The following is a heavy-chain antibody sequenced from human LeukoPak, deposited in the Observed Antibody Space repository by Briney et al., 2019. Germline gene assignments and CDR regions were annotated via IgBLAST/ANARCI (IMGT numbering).Heavy chain of an antibody. CDR2: IYYSGST. CDR1: GASISSHY. D-gene: IGHD6-19*01. Sequence: SETLSLTCIVSGASISSHYWSWIRQPPGKGLEWIGYIYYSGSTNYSPPLKSRVTISVDTSKHQFSLKLSSVTAADTAVYYCARTRYSSGWFFDYWGQGTLVTVSS. V-gene: IGHV4-59*11. J-gene: IGHJ4*02. CDR3: ARTRYSSGWFFDY.